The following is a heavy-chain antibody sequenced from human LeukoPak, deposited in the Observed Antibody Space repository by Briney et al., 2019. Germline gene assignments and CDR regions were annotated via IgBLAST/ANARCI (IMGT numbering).Heavy chain of an antibody. CDR2: INHRGST. Sequence: PSETLSLTCTVSGYSISSGYYWGWIRQPPGKGLEWIGEINHRGSTNYNPSLKSRVTISVDTSKNQCSLTLSSVTAAETAVYYFASDSRGVFGYWGQGTLVTVSS. D-gene: IGHD3-10*01. J-gene: IGHJ4*02. CDR1: GYSISSGYY. CDR3: ASDSRGVFGY. V-gene: IGHV4-38-2*02.